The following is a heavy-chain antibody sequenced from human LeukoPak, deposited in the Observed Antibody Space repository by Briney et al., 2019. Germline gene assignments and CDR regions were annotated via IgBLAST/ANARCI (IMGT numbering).Heavy chain of an antibody. Sequence: GGSLRLSCAASGFTFSNYWMSWVRQAPGKGLEWVANIKQDGSEKYYVDSVKGRFTISRDNAKNSLYLQMNSLRAGDTAVYYCARRAGDYSHPYDYWGQGTLVTVSS. CDR1: GFTFSNYW. V-gene: IGHV3-7*01. D-gene: IGHD3-22*01. J-gene: IGHJ4*02. CDR3: ARRAGDYSHPYDY. CDR2: IKQDGSEK.